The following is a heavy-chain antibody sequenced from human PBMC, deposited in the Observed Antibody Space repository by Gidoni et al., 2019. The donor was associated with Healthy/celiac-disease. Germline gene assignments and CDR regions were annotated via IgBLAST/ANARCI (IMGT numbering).Heavy chain of an antibody. CDR1: GGSISRGGYS. J-gene: IGHJ6*03. CDR3: ASYLYGSGSFDYTDV. CDR2: IYHSGST. D-gene: IGHD3-10*01. V-gene: IGHV4-30-2*01. Sequence: QLQLQESGSGLVKPSPTLSLTCAVAGGSISRGGYSWSWIRQPPGKGLEWIGYIYHSGSTDYNPALKSRVTISVDRSKNQFSLKLSSVTAADTAVYYCASYLYGSGSFDYTDVWGNGTTATVSS.